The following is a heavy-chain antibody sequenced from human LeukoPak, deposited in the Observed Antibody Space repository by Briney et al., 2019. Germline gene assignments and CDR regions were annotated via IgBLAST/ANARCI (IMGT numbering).Heavy chain of an antibody. CDR3: ARGSLLRVGSGSSYYYYYYYMDV. D-gene: IGHD3-10*01. Sequence: SVKVSCKASGGTFSSYAISWVRQAPGQGLEWMGGIIPIFGTANYAQKFQGRVTITADESTSTAYMELRSLRSDDTAVYYCARGSLLRVGSGSSYYYYYYYMDVWGKGTTVTVSS. CDR2: IIPIFGTA. J-gene: IGHJ6*03. CDR1: GGTFSSYA. V-gene: IGHV1-69*01.